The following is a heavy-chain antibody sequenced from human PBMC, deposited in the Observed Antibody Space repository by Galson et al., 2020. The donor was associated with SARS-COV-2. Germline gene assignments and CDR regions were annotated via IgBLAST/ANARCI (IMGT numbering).Heavy chain of an antibody. CDR2: IWYDGSNK. J-gene: IGHJ4*02. Sequence: GESLKISCTASGFTFSSYGMHWVRQAPGKGLEWVAVIWYDGSNKYYADSVKGRFTISRDNSKNTLYLQMNSLRAEDTAVYYCARDRDIVVVPAALLFDYWGQGTLVTVSS. CDR3: ARDRDIVVVPAALLFDY. V-gene: IGHV3-33*01. CDR1: GFTFSSYG. D-gene: IGHD2-2*01.